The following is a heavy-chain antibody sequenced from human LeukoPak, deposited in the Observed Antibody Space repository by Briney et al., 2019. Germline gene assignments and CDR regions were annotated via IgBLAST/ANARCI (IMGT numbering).Heavy chain of an antibody. J-gene: IGHJ4*02. Sequence: PGGSLRLSCAASGFTFSNAWMSWVRQAPGKGLEWVAVISYDGSNKYYADSVKGRFTISRDNSKNTLYLQMNSLRAEDTAVYYCAKDLGVRYFDWLIPGSDYWGQGTLVTVSS. V-gene: IGHV3-30*18. D-gene: IGHD3-9*01. CDR1: GFTFSNAW. CDR2: ISYDGSNK. CDR3: AKDLGVRYFDWLIPGSDY.